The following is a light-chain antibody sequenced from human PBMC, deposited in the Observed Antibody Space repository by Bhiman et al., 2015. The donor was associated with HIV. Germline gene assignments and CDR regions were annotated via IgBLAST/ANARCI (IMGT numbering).Light chain of an antibody. CDR1: SSDVGSYNL. J-gene: IGLJ1*01. V-gene: IGLV2-14*02. CDR3: CSYTTSTTLCV. CDR2: EVN. Sequence: QSALTQPASVSGSPGQSITISCTGTSSDVGSYNLVSWYQQYPGKAPKLMIYEVNKRPSGVSYRFSGSKSGNTASLTISGLQAEDEADYYCCSYTTSTTLCVFGTGTKVTVL.